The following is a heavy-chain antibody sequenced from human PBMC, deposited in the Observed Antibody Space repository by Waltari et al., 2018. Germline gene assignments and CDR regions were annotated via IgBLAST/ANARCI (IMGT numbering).Heavy chain of an antibody. CDR1: GGSVSSGRYY. J-gene: IGHJ5*02. D-gene: IGHD3-3*01. CDR2: IYYSGST. V-gene: IGHV4-61*01. CDR3: ARETYYDFWSGSWRFDP. Sequence: QVQLQESGPGLVKPSETLSLTCTVSGGSVSSGRYYWSWIRQPPGKGLEWIGYIYYSGSTNYNPSLKSRVTISVDTSKNQFSLKLSSVTAADTAVYYCARETYYDFWSGSWRFDPWGQGTLVTVSS.